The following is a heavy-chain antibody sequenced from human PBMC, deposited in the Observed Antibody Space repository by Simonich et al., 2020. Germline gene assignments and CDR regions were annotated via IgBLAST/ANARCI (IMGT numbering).Heavy chain of an antibody. CDR3: ARVGYSNYYYYGMDV. CDR2: IYHSGST. CDR1: GYSISSGYY. Sequence: QVQLQESGPGLVKPSENLSLTCAVSGYSISSGYYWGWIRQPPGKGLEWIGSIYHSGSTPYTQSLKSRVTITLDTSKNQFSLKLSSVTAADTAVYYCARVGYSNYYYYGMDVWGQGTTVTVSS. V-gene: IGHV4-38-2*01. D-gene: IGHD6-13*01. J-gene: IGHJ6*02.